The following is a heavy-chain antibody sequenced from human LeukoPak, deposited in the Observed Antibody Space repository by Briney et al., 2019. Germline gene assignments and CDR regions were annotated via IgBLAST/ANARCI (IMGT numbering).Heavy chain of an antibody. CDR2: IYGDGRT. J-gene: IGHJ4*02. CDR3: ARVRSDTSGWYHFDY. Sequence: PGGSLRLSCAASGITVSNNYMSWVCQAPGKGLEWASIIYGDGRTYYADSVKGRFTISRDNSKNTLYLQMNSLRPEDTAVYYCARVRSDTSGWYHFDYWGQGTLVTVSS. V-gene: IGHV3-53*01. D-gene: IGHD6-19*01. CDR1: GITVSNNY.